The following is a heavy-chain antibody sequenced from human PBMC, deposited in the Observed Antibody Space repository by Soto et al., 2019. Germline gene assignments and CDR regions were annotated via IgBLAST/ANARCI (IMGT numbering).Heavy chain of an antibody. J-gene: IGHJ4*02. D-gene: IGHD3-16*01. V-gene: IGHV3-23*01. CDR2: ISRSGSDT. CDR1: GFTFRSFA. CDR3: SRGGWGTITDY. Sequence: EVQLLESGGGMVQPGGSLRLSCAASGFTFRSFAMTWVRQAPGRGLEWVSDISRSGSDTYYADSVKGRFTISRDNSKNTLFLQMNSLRAEHTAVYYCSRGGWGTITDYWGQGTLVTASP.